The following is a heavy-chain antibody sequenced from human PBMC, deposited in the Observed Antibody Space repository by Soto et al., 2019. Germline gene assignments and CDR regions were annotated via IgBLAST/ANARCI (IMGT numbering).Heavy chain of an antibody. CDR3: AKASIVGATTSEYFQH. V-gene: IGHV1-3*01. D-gene: IGHD1-26*01. CDR1: GYTFTSYA. Sequence: QVQLVQYGAEVKKPGASVKVSCKASGYTFTSYAMHWVRQAPGQRLEWMGWINAGNGNTKYSQKFQGRVTITRDTSASTAYMELSSLRSEDTAVYYCAKASIVGATTSEYFQHWGQGTLVTVSS. J-gene: IGHJ1*01. CDR2: INAGNGNT.